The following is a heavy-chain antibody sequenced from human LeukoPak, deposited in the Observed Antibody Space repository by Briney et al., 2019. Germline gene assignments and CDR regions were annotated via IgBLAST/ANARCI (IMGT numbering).Heavy chain of an antibody. D-gene: IGHD3-9*01. J-gene: IGHJ4*02. Sequence: PSETLSLTCTVSGGSISSSSYYWGWIRQPPGKGLEWIGNIYYTGSTNYNPSLKSRVTISVDTSKNQFSLKLSSVTAADTAVYYCARDEGYYDILTGYSAWGQGTLVTVSS. V-gene: IGHV4-39*07. CDR3: ARDEGYYDILTGYSA. CDR2: IYYTGST. CDR1: GGSISSSSYY.